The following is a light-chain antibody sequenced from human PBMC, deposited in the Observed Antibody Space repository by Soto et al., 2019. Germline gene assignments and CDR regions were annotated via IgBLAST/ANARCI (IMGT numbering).Light chain of an antibody. CDR1: QSVDSSF. J-gene: IGKJ1*01. V-gene: IGKV3-20*01. Sequence: EIVLTQSPGSLSLSPGERATLSCRASQSVDSSFFAWYQQKPGQAPRLLIYGAYNRATGIQDRLSGSGSGTDFTLTISRLEPEDFAVYSCQQYVSSVTFGQGTKVEIK. CDR2: GAY. CDR3: QQYVSSVT.